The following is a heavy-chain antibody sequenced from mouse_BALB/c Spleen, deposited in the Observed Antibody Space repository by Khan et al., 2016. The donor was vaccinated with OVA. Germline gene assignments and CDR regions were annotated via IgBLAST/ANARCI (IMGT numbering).Heavy chain of an antibody. D-gene: IGHD1-2*01. CDR1: GFTFSSYG. V-gene: IGHV5-17*02. CDR3: ARAHCYGYYFDY. J-gene: IGHJ2*01. Sequence: EVELVESGGGLVQPGGSRKLSCAASGFTFSSYGMHWVRQAPEKGLEWVAYISGDSNTIYYADTVKGRFTISRDNPKNTLFLRMTSLMSEDTAMYYCARAHCYGYYFDYWGPGTTLTVSS. CDR2: ISGDSNTI.